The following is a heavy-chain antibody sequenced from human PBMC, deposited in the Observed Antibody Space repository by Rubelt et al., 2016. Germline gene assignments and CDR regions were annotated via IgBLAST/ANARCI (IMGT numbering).Heavy chain of an antibody. CDR2: INPNSGGT. V-gene: IGHV1-2*02. CDR3: ARAGIFGVVTHY. J-gene: IGHJ4*02. Sequence: RQAPGQGLEWMGWINPNSGGTNYAQKFQGRVTMTRDTSISTAYMELSRLRSDDTAVYYCARAGIFGVVTHYWGQGTLVTVSS. D-gene: IGHD3-3*01.